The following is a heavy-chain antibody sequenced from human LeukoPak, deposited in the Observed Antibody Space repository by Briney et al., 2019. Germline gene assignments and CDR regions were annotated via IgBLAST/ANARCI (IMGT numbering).Heavy chain of an antibody. D-gene: IGHD2-2*01. Sequence: GGSLRLSCAASGFTVSSNYMSWVRQAPGKGLEWVSTISGSGGRTYYADSVKGRFTISRDNSKNTLYVQMNSLRAEDTAVYYCAKDREIVVVPAATDYWGQGTLVTVSS. CDR1: GFTVSSNY. CDR2: ISGSGGRT. J-gene: IGHJ4*02. V-gene: IGHV3-23*01. CDR3: AKDREIVVVPAATDY.